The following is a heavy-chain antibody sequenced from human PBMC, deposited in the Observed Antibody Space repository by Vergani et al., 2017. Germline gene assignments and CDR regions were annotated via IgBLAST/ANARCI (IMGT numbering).Heavy chain of an antibody. Sequence: QVQLVESGGGVVQPGGSLRLSCAASGFTFSSYGMHWVRQAPGKGLEWVAFIRYDGSNKYYADSVKGRFTISRDNSKNTLYLQMNSLRAEDTAVYYCARDRVLMVYALGLDFDPWGQGTLVTVSS. CDR2: IRYDGSNK. D-gene: IGHD2-8*01. CDR3: ARDRVLMVYALGLDFDP. CDR1: GFTFSSYG. V-gene: IGHV3-30*02. J-gene: IGHJ5*02.